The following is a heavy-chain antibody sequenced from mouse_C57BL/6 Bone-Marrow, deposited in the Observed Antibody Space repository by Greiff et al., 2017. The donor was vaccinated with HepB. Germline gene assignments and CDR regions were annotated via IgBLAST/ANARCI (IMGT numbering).Heavy chain of an antibody. CDR2: IHPNSGST. CDR1: GYTFTSYW. D-gene: IGHD1-1*01. Sequence: QVHVKQPGAELVKPGASVKLSCKASGYTFTSYWMHWVKQRPGQGLEWIGMIHPNSGSTNYNEKFKSKATLTVDKSSSTAYMQLSSLTSEDSAVYYCAIKASYYGSSHWYFDVWGTGTTVTVSS. CDR3: AIKASYYGSSHWYFDV. J-gene: IGHJ1*03. V-gene: IGHV1-64*01.